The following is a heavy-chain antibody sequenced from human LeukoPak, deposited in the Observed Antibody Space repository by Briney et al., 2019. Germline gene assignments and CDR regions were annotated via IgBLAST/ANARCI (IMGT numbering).Heavy chain of an antibody. V-gene: IGHV3-23*01. CDR2: ISGSGGST. CDR3: AKQRGYYDILTGYYPSFYFDY. D-gene: IGHD3-9*01. Sequence: GGSLRLSCAASGFTFSSYAMSWVRQAPGKGLEWVSAISGSGGSTYYADSVKGRFTISRDNSKNTLYLQMNSLRAEDTAVYYCAKQRGYYDILTGYYPSFYFDYWGQGTLVTVSS. CDR1: GFTFSSYA. J-gene: IGHJ4*02.